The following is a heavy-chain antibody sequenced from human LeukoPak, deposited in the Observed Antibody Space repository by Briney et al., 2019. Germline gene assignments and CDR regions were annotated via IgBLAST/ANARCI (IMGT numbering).Heavy chain of an antibody. CDR3: ARTIDYYGSGSYYKLGY. Sequence: GSSVKVSCKASGGTFSSYGISWVRQAPGQGLEWMGGIIPIFGTVNYAQKFQGRVTTTADESTSTAYMELSSLRSEDTAVYYCARTIDYYGSGSYYKLGYWGQGTLVTVSS. CDR1: GGTFSSYG. J-gene: IGHJ4*02. D-gene: IGHD3-10*01. CDR2: IIPIFGTV. V-gene: IGHV1-69*01.